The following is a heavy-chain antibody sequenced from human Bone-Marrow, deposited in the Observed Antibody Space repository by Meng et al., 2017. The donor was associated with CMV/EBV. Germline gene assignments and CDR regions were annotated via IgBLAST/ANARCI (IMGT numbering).Heavy chain of an antibody. CDR2: IYYSGST. J-gene: IGHJ6*02. CDR1: GGSISSSSYY. Sequence: SETLSLTCTVSGGSISSSSYYWGWIRQPPGKGLEWIGSIYYSGSTYYNPSLKSRVTISVDTSKNQFSLKLSSVTAADTAVYYCARETFVTGTTQPYGMDVWGQGTTVPVSS. CDR3: ARETFVTGTTQPYGMDV. V-gene: IGHV4-39*07. D-gene: IGHD1-7*01.